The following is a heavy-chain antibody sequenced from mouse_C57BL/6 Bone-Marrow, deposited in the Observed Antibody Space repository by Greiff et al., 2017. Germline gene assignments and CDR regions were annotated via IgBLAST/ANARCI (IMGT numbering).Heavy chain of an antibody. Sequence: VQLQQPGAELVKPGASVKLSCKASGYTFTSYWITWVKQRPGQGLEWIGDIYPGSGSTNYNEKFKSKATLTVDTSSSTAYMQLSSLTSEDSAVYYCARPTEYYYGAMDYWGQGTSVTVSS. CDR1: GYTFTSYW. V-gene: IGHV1-55*01. CDR3: ARPTEYYYGAMDY. D-gene: IGHD1-1*01. J-gene: IGHJ4*01. CDR2: IYPGSGST.